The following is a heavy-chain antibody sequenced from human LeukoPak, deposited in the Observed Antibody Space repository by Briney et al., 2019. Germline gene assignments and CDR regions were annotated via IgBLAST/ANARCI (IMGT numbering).Heavy chain of an antibody. CDR3: ARTSVDYYDSSVRIHDY. CDR1: GGSISNYY. V-gene: IGHV4-59*01. D-gene: IGHD3-22*01. CDR2: IFYGVST. Sequence: PSETLSLTCPVAGGSISNYYWSWIRQPPGGGLQWIGYIFYGVSTNYNPSLKSRVTISVDTSKNRFSLKLSSVTAADTAVYYCARTSVDYYDSSVRIHDYWGQGTLVTVSS. J-gene: IGHJ4*02.